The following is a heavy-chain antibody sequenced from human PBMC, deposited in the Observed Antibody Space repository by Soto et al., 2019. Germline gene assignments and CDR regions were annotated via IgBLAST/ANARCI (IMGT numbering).Heavy chain of an antibody. J-gene: IGHJ6*03. Sequence: QVQLVQSGAEVKKPGASVKVSCKASGYTFTSYDINWVRQATGQGLEWMGWMNPNSGNTGYAQKFQGRVTMTRNTSISTAYLELSSLRSEDTAVYYCARGESSSWYYYHFYLDVWGKGTTVTVSS. D-gene: IGHD6-13*01. CDR2: MNPNSGNT. V-gene: IGHV1-8*01. CDR3: ARGESSSWYYYHFYLDV. CDR1: GYTFTSYD.